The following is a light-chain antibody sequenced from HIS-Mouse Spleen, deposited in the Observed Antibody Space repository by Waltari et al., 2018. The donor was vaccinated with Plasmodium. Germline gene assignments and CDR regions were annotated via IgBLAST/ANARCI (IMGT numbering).Light chain of an antibody. CDR3: QQYNNWSFT. J-gene: IGKJ3*01. CDR2: GAS. V-gene: IGKV3-15*01. CDR1: QSVSSN. Sequence: EIVMTQSPATLSVSPWERATLSCRASQSVSSNLAWYQQKPGQAPRLLIYGASTRATGIPARFSGSGSGTEFTLTISSLQSEDFAVYYCQQYNNWSFTFGPGTKVDIK.